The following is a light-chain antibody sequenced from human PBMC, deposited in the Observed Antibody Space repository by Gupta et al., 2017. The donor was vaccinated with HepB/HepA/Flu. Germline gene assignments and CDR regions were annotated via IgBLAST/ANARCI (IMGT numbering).Light chain of an antibody. CDR1: SSDAGSSHL. CDR3: CSYAGSSTNPYV. Sequence: SALTQPASVSGSPGPSLTLSCTGTSSDAGSSHLLSWYQHHPGKAPNLMIYEVSKRRSGVANRGSGSKSGNTASMTISGPQAEEEADYYCCSYAGSSTNPYVFGTGTKVTVL. J-gene: IGLJ1*01. V-gene: IGLV2-23*02. CDR2: EVS.